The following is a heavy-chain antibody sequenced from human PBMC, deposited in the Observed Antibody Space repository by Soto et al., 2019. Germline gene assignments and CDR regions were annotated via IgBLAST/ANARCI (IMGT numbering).Heavy chain of an antibody. D-gene: IGHD6-13*01. J-gene: IGHJ5*02. CDR1: GGSFSGYY. Sequence: SETLSLTCAVYGGSFSGYYWSWIRQPPGKGLEWIGEINHSGSTNYNPSLKSRVTISVDTSKNQFSLKLSSVTAADTAVYYCARGSWYRIWFDPCGQVTLVTVSS. CDR3: ARGSWYRIWFDP. CDR2: INHSGST. V-gene: IGHV4-34*01.